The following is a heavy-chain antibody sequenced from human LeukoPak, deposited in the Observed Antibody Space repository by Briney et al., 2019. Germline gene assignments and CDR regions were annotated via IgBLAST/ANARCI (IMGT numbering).Heavy chain of an antibody. CDR3: WVCYYDSSGYCDY. D-gene: IGHD3-22*01. J-gene: IGHJ4*02. CDR1: GFTFGDYA. Sequence: GGSLRLSCTASGFTFGDYAMSWVRQAPGKGLEWVGFIRSKAYGGTTEYAASVKGRFTISRDDSKSIASLQMNSLKTEDTAVYYCWVCYYDSSGYCDYWGQGTLVTVSS. CDR2: IRSKAYGGTT. V-gene: IGHV3-49*04.